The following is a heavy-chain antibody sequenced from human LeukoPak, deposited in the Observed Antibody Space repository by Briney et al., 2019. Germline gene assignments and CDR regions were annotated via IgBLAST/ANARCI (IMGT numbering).Heavy chain of an antibody. CDR3: ARAGSGSGWYFDY. V-gene: IGHV1-18*01. CDR2: ISPYNGNR. Sequence: ASVKVSCKASGYDFTSVGITWVRQAPGQGLEWMGWISPYNGNRSYVQKLQGRVTMTTDTSTSTAYMELRSLRFDDTAVYYCARAGSGSGWYFDYWGQGTLVTVSS. CDR1: GYDFTSVG. J-gene: IGHJ4*02. D-gene: IGHD6-19*01.